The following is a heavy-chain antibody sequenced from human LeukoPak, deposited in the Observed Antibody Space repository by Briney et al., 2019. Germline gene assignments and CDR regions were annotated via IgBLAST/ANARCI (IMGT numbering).Heavy chain of an antibody. CDR2: ISGTDSGT. Sequence: GGSLRLSCAASGFTFSTYGMHWVRQAPGKGLQWVSGISGTDSGTYYTDSVKGRFTISRDNSKNTVYLQIDSLRAEDTAVYYCAKCMSGSGVCLNFDSWGQGILVTVSS. J-gene: IGHJ4*02. CDR3: AKCMSGSGVCLNFDS. CDR1: GFTFSTYG. V-gene: IGHV3-23*01. D-gene: IGHD2-21*02.